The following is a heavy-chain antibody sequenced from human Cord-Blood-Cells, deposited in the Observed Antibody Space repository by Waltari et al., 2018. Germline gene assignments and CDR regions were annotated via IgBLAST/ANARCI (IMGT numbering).Heavy chain of an antibody. CDR1: GGSISSGGYS. J-gene: IGHJ4*02. V-gene: IGHV4-30-2*01. D-gene: IGHD5-12*01. CDR3: ARDDIVATMPTH. Sequence: QLQLQESGSGLVKPSQTLSLTCAVSGGSISSGGYSWSWIRQPPGKGLEWIGYTYHRGSSDYNPSLKSRVTISVDRSKNQFSLKLSSVTAADTAVYYCARDDIVATMPTHWGQGTLVTVSS. CDR2: TYHRGSS.